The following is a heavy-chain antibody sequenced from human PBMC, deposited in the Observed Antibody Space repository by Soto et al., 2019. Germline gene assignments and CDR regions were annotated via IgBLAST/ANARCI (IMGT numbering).Heavy chain of an antibody. D-gene: IGHD3-22*01. CDR3: ARQGYDSSGYCFDH. J-gene: IGHJ4*02. Sequence: SETLSLTCTVSGGSITGSTYYWGWLRQPPGKGLEWIGSIYYSGSTYYNPSLKSRVTLSVDTAKNQISLKLSSVTAADTAVYYCARQGYDSSGYCFDHWGQGTPVTVSS. CDR1: GGSITGSTYY. V-gene: IGHV4-39*01. CDR2: IYYSGST.